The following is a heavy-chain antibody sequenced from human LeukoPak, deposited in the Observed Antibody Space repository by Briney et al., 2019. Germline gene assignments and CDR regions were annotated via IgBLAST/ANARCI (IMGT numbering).Heavy chain of an antibody. CDR2: ISAYNGNT. J-gene: IGHJ6*02. Sequence: ASVKVSCKASGYTFTSYGIRWVRQAPGQGLEWMGWISAYNGNTNYAQKLQGRVTMTTDTSTSTAYMVLRSLRSDDTAVYYCARFGSSWYYYGMDVWGQGTTVTVSS. D-gene: IGHD6-13*01. V-gene: IGHV1-18*01. CDR3: ARFGSSWYYYGMDV. CDR1: GYTFTSYG.